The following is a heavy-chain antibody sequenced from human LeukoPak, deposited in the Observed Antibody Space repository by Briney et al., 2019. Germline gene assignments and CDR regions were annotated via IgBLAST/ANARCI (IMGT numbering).Heavy chain of an antibody. V-gene: IGHV4-61*10. J-gene: IGHJ4*02. CDR3: ARGAPSGYYYCDF. Sequence: KPSETLSLTCTVSGGSISSGGYYWRRIRQPAGKGLEWIVYIYYSGSTNYNPSLKSRVTISVDTSKNQFSLKMNSVTAADTAVYYCARGAPSGYYYCDFWGQGTLVTVSS. CDR2: IYYSGST. CDR1: GGSISSGGYY. D-gene: IGHD3-22*01.